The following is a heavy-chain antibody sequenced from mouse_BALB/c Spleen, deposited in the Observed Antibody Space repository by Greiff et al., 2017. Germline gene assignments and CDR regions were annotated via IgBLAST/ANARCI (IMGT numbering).Heavy chain of an antibody. Sequence: VMLVESGGGLVKPGGSLKLSCAASGFTFSSYAMSWVRQTPEKRLEWVATISSGGSYTYYPDSVKGRFTISRDNAKNTLYLQMSSLRSEDTAMYYCARSDGYYWYFDGWGAGTTVTVSS. CDR1: GFTFSSYA. V-gene: IGHV5-9-1*01. CDR2: ISSGGSYT. D-gene: IGHD2-3*01. CDR3: ARSDGYYWYFDG. J-gene: IGHJ1*01.